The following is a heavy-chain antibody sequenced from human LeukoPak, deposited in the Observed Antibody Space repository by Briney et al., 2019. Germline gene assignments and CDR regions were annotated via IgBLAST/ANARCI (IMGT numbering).Heavy chain of an antibody. CDR1: GITFKNYN. V-gene: IGHV3-21*04. CDR2: IGSASSYV. Sequence: GGSLRLSCAASGITFKNYNMNWVRQAPGKGLEWVAFIGSASSYVFYADSVKGRFTISRDNAKNSLYLQMNSLRGEDTALYYCAKDRGGSYGYYGMDVWGQGITVTVSS. D-gene: IGHD1-26*01. J-gene: IGHJ6*02. CDR3: AKDRGGSYGYYGMDV.